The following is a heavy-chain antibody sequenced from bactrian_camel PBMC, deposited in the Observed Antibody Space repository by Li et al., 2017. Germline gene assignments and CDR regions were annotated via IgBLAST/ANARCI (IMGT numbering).Heavy chain of an antibody. V-gene: IGHV3S53*01. CDR2: IANDGTT. CDR1: GYSGSRYC. J-gene: IGHJ4*01. D-gene: IGHD6*01. CDR3: AADFVPWYTSPIF. Sequence: HVQLVESGGGSVQVGGSLRLSCVVSGYSGSRYCMAWFRQAPGKERERIARIANDGTTRYADSVKGRFTISQGDAKNILYLQMTNLKPEDTALYYCAADFVPWYTSPIFWGQGTQVTVS.